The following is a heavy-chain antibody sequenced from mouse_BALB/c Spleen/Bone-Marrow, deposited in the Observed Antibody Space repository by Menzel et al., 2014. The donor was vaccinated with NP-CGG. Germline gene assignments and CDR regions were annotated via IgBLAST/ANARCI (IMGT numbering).Heavy chain of an antibody. CDR1: GFTFSDFY. J-gene: IGHJ2*01. V-gene: IGHV7-1*02. CDR2: SRDKANDYTT. CDR3: ARGTVNYFDY. D-gene: IGHD1-1*01. Sequence: EVKLMESGGDLVQPGGSLILSCATSGFTFSDFYMEWVRQPPGKRLEWIGASRDKANDYTTEYSASVKGRFIVSRDTSQSILYLQMNALRAEDTAIYYCARGTVNYFDYWGQGTTLTVSS.